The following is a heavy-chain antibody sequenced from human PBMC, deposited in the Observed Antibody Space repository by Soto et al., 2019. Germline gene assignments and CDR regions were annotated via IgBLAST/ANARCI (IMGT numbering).Heavy chain of an antibody. CDR2: ISGSGTYI. CDR3: ARAISYFYYGMDV. Sequence: PGGSLRLSCAASGFTFNTYSMNWVRQPPGKGLEWVSCISGSGTYIDYPDSVKGRFIVSRDNAKNSLYLVMISLRAEDTAVYYCARAISYFYYGMDVWGQGATVTVSS. CDR1: GFTFNTYS. V-gene: IGHV3-21*01. J-gene: IGHJ6*02.